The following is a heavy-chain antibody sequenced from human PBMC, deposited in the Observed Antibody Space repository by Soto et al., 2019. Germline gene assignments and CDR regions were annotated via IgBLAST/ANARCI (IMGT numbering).Heavy chain of an antibody. J-gene: IGHJ6*02. V-gene: IGHV3-23*01. D-gene: IGHD6-19*01. CDR1: GFTFSSYA. Sequence: HPGGSLRLSCAASGFTFSSYAMSWVRQAPGKGLEWVSAISGSGGSTYYADSVKGRFTISRDNSKNTLYLQMNSLRAEDTAVYHSAKASRSSGWSLTVYSYYYYGMDVWCQGTTVNVS. CDR2: ISGSGGST. CDR3: AKASRSSGWSLTVYSYYYYGMDV.